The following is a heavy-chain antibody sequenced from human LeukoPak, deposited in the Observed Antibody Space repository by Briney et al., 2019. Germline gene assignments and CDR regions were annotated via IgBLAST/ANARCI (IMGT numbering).Heavy chain of an antibody. J-gene: IGHJ4*02. V-gene: IGHV3-30*02. Sequence: GESLTLSCAPSGVPFSSFGMHWVRQAPGKGREGVAFIRYDEIMKYYADSVKGRITISRDEAKKSLYLQVNSLRADDTAVYYCARDAPCTTSTCYKQIDSWGQGTLVTVSS. D-gene: IGHD2-2*02. CDR2: IRYDEIMK. CDR3: ARDAPCTTSTCYKQIDS. CDR1: GVPFSSFG.